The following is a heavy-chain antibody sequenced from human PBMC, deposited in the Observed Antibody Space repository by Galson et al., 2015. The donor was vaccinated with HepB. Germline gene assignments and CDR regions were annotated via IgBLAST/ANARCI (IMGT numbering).Heavy chain of an antibody. CDR1: GYTFTGYY. J-gene: IGHJ4*02. CDR2: INPNSGGT. V-gene: IGHV1-2*06. D-gene: IGHD2-15*01. Sequence: SVKVSCKASGYTFTGYYMHWVRQAPGQGLEWMGRINPNSGGTNYAQKFQGRVTMTRDTSISTAYMELSRLRSDDTAVYYCARDDCSGGSCYYNPHFDYWGQGTLVTVSS. CDR3: ARDDCSGGSCYYNPHFDY.